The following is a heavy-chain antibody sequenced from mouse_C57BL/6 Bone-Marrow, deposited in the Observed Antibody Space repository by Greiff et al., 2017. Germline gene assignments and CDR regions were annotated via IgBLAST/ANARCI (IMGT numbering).Heavy chain of an antibody. Sequence: QVQLQQPGAELVRPGSSVKLSCKASGYTFTSYWMHWVKQRPIQGLEWIGNIDPSDSETHYNQKFKDKATLTVDKSTSTAYMQLSSLTSEDSAVYYCARYCYGSRGYFDVWGTGTTVTVSS. CDR1: GYTFTSYW. CDR3: ARYCYGSRGYFDV. CDR2: IDPSDSET. D-gene: IGHD1-1*01. J-gene: IGHJ1*03. V-gene: IGHV1-52*01.